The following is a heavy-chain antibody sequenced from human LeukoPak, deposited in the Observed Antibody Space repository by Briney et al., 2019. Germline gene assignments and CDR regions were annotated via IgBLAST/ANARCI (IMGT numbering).Heavy chain of an antibody. Sequence: GESLKISCKGSGYSFTSYWIGWVRQMPGKGLEWMGIIYPGDSDTRYSPSFQGQVTISADKSISTAYLQWSSLKDSDTAIYYCAGRAASSQTLLYPWGQGTLVTVSS. V-gene: IGHV5-51*01. CDR2: IYPGDSDT. CDR1: GYSFTSYW. CDR3: AGRAASSQTLLYP. D-gene: IGHD6-25*01. J-gene: IGHJ5*02.